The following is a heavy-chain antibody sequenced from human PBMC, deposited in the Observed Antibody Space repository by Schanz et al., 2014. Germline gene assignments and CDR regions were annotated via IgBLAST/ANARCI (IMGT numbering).Heavy chain of an antibody. CDR2: IWHDGRIK. Sequence: QVQLVESGGGVVQPGGSLRLSCAASGFSFSSYGMHWVRQAPGKGLEWVAFIWHDGRIKYYADSVKGRFTISRDNSKNTLYLQMNSLRAGDTAVYYCARGEGGYCSGGSCYEWFDPWGQGTLVTVSS. CDR1: GFSFSSYG. CDR3: ARGEGGYCSGGSCYEWFDP. D-gene: IGHD2-15*01. J-gene: IGHJ5*02. V-gene: IGHV3-33*01.